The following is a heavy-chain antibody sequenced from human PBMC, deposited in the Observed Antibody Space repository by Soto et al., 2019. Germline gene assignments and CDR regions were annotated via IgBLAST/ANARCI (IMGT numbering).Heavy chain of an antibody. Sequence: EVQLVESGGDLVQPGGSLRLSCAASGFTVSSKYMSWVRQAPGKGLEWVSLIQSGGRTFYADSVKGRFTISRDNSKNTLYLQMNSLRAGDTAVDYCARDAVHCSGGSCYGVAMGVWGKGTTVTVSS. CDR3: ARDAVHCSGGSCYGVAMGV. J-gene: IGHJ6*03. D-gene: IGHD2-15*01. CDR2: IQSGGRT. V-gene: IGHV3-66*01. CDR1: GFTVSSKY.